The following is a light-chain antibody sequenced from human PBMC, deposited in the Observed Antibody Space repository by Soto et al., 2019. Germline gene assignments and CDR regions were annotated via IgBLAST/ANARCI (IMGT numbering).Light chain of an antibody. Sequence: QSVLTQPRSVSGSPGQSVTISCTGTSSDVGAYNFVSWYQQNPGKAPKLILYDVIKRPSGVPDRFSGSKSGNTASLTISGLQTEDEADYHCSSYTSTATRVFGGGTKLTVL. CDR3: SSYTSTATRV. V-gene: IGLV2-11*01. J-gene: IGLJ3*02. CDR1: SSDVGAYNF. CDR2: DVI.